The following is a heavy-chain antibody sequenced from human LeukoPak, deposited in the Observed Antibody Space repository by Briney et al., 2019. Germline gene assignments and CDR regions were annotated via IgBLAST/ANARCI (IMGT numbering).Heavy chain of an antibody. J-gene: IGHJ6*03. CDR3: ARGSSWYPYYYYMDV. D-gene: IGHD6-13*01. CDR1: GYTFTGYY. V-gene: IGHV1-2*06. CDR2: INPNSGGT. Sequence: ASVKVSCKASGYTFTGYYMHWVRQAPGQGLEWMGRINPNSGGTNYAQKFQGRVTMTRDTSISAAYMELSRLRSDDTAVYYCARGSSWYPYYYYMDVWGKGTTVTVSS.